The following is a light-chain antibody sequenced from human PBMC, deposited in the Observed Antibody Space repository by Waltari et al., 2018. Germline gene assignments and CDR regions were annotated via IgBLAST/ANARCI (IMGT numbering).Light chain of an antibody. Sequence: SYVLTQPPSVSVAPGQTARLTCGGYTLASKSVPWYQERPGQAPVLVVYDDRDRPSGIPERFSGSNSGNTATLTISRVEAGDEADYYCQVWDSSSDHQVFGGGTKLTVL. CDR1: TLASKS. J-gene: IGLJ3*02. CDR2: DDR. V-gene: IGLV3-21*02. CDR3: QVWDSSSDHQV.